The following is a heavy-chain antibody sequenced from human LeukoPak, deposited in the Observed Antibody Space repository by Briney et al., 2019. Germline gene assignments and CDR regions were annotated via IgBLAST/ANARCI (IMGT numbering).Heavy chain of an antibody. CDR1: GFTFSSYS. J-gene: IGHJ4*02. CDR3: ARDQGGGYSYGWQSFDY. CDR2: ISSSSSTI. Sequence: GGSLRLSCAASGFTFSSYSMNWVRQAPGKGLEWVSYISSSSSTIYYADSVKGRFTISRDNAKDSLYLQMNSLRAEDTAVYYCARDQGGGYSYGWQSFDYWGQGTLVTVSS. D-gene: IGHD5-18*01. V-gene: IGHV3-48*04.